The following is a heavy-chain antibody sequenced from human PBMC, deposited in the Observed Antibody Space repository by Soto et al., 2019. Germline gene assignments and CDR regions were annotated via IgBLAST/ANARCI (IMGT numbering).Heavy chain of an antibody. Sequence: SETLSLTCTVSGGSVSSGSYYWSWIRQPPGKGLEWLGYILYSGSTDYNPSLKSRVTISVDTSKNQFSLKLSSVTAADTAVYYCARYVATNLYYYYYGLDVWGQGTTVTVSS. CDR1: GGSVSSGSYY. CDR2: ILYSGST. CDR3: ARYVATNLYYYYYGLDV. D-gene: IGHD1-26*01. V-gene: IGHV4-61*01. J-gene: IGHJ6*02.